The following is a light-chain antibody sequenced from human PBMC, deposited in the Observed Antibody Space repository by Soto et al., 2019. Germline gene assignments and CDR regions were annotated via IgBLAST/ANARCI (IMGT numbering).Light chain of an antibody. V-gene: IGKV1-39*01. CDR1: QTILTY. CDR3: QQSYGTTWT. J-gene: IGKJ1*01. Sequence: DIQMTQSPSYLSASVGDTVTITCRASQTILTYLNWYQQKPGKAPKLLIYAASSLQSGVPSRFGGGGSATDFTRTISSLQTEDFATYYCQQSYGTTWTFGRGTKVDIK. CDR2: AAS.